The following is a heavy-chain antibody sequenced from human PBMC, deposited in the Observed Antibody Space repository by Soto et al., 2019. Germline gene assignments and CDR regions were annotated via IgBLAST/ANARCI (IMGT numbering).Heavy chain of an antibody. Sequence: QVQLVESGGGVVQPGRSLRLSCAASGFTFSHYAMHWVRQAPGKGLEWVAIISYDETYKYYADSVKGRFTISRDNSKNTLYLQMNSLRTEDTAVYYCARDPRAVTGFFDLRGRGALVTVSS. D-gene: IGHD6-19*01. V-gene: IGHV3-30-3*01. CDR3: ARDPRAVTGFFDL. CDR2: ISYDETYK. CDR1: GFTFSHYA. J-gene: IGHJ2*01.